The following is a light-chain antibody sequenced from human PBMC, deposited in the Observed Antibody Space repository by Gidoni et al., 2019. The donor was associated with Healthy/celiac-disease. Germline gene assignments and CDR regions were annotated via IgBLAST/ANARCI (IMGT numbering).Light chain of an antibody. CDR1: QRISSW. V-gene: IGKV1-5*01. Sequence: IQMTHSPSTLSASVGDRVTITCRASQRISSWLAWYQQKPGKAPKLLIYAASSLESGVPSRFSGSGSGTEFTLTISSLQPDDFATYYCQQYNSYSRTFXRXTKVEIK. J-gene: IGKJ1*01. CDR3: QQYNSYSRT. CDR2: AAS.